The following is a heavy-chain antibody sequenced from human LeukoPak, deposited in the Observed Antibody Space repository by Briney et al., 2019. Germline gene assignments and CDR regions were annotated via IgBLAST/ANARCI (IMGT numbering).Heavy chain of an antibody. V-gene: IGHV1-69*05. CDR3: ASRNISDHDAFDI. Sequence: GASVKVSCKASGGTFSSYAISWVRQAPGQGLEWMGGIIPIFGTANYAQKFQGRVTITTDGSTSTAYMELSSLRSEDTAVYYCASRNISDHDAFDIWGQGTMVTVSS. D-gene: IGHD1-14*01. J-gene: IGHJ3*02. CDR2: IIPIFGTA. CDR1: GGTFSSYA.